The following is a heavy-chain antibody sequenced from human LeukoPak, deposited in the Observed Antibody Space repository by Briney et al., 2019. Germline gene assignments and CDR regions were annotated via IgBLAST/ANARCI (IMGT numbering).Heavy chain of an antibody. D-gene: IGHD7-27*01. CDR3: AKANWGSPDFDY. Sequence: ASVKVSCKASGYTFTSYYMHWVRQAPGQGLEWMGIINPSGGSTSYAQKFQGRVTMTEDTSTDTAYMELSSLRSEDTAVYYCAKANWGSPDFDYWGQGTLVTVSS. CDR1: GYTFTSYY. CDR2: INPSGGST. J-gene: IGHJ4*02. V-gene: IGHV1-46*01.